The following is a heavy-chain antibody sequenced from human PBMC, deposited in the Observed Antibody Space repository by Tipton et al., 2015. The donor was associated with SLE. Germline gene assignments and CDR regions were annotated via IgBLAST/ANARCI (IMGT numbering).Heavy chain of an antibody. V-gene: IGHV4-39*07. Sequence: GLVKPSETLSLTCTVSGGSISGSRNYWGWIRQSPGKGLEWIGSIYYTGSTFYNPSLKSRVTISVDTSKNQFSLRLSSVTAADTAVYYCASFGGWYYFDFWGQGTLVTVSS. CDR3: ASFGGWYYFDF. CDR2: IYYTGST. J-gene: IGHJ4*02. D-gene: IGHD6-19*01. CDR1: GGSISGSRNY.